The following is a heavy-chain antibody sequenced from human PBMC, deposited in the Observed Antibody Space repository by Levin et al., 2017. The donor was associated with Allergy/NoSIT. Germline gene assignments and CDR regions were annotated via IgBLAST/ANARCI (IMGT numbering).Heavy chain of an antibody. D-gene: IGHD3-9*01. CDR2: IYWDDDK. CDR1: GFSLSTSGVG. CDR3: AHRRGYYDILTGYYYYYMDV. J-gene: IGHJ6*03. V-gene: IGHV2-5*02. Sequence: SGPTLVKPTQTLTLTCTFSGFSLSTSGVGVGWIRQPPGKALEWLALIYWDDDKRYSPSLKSRLTITKDTSKNQVVLTMTNMDPVDTATYYCAHRRGYYDILTGYYYYYMDVWGKGTTVTVSS.